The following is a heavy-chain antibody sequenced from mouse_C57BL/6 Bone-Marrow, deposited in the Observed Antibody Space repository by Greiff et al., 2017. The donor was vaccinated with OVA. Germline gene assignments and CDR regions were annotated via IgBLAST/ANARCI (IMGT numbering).Heavy chain of an antibody. CDR3: TRYLLCYFDY. V-gene: IGHV1-15*01. CDR2: IDPETGGT. D-gene: IGHD1-1*02. CDR1: GYTFTDYE. J-gene: IGHJ2*01. Sequence: VQLQQSGAELVRPGASVTLSCKASGYTFTDYEMHWVKQTPVHGLEWIGAIDPETGGTAYNQKFKGKAILTADKTSSTAYMKLRSLTSEDSSVYYRTRYLLCYFDYWGQGTTLTVSA.